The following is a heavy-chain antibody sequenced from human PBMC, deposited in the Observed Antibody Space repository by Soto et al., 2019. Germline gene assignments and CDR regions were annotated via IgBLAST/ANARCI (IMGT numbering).Heavy chain of an antibody. V-gene: IGHV3-9*01. CDR3: AKVKGIYSGYDSPVAY. Sequence: GGSLRLSCAASGFTFDDYAMHWVRQAPGKGLEWVSGISWNSGSIGYADSVKGRFTISRDNAKNSLYLQMNSLRAEDTALYYCAKVKGIYSGYDSPVAYWGQGTLVTVSS. CDR2: ISWNSGSI. D-gene: IGHD5-12*01. CDR1: GFTFDDYA. J-gene: IGHJ4*02.